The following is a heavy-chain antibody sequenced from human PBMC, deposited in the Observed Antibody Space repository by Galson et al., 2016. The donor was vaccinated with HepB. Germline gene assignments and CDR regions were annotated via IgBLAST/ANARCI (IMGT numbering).Heavy chain of an antibody. Sequence: SLRVSCAASGFTFNDYVMHWVRQLPGKGLEWVSGVNWNSATLAYADSVRGRFTISRDNAENSLYLQMNSLRAEDTALYYCAKGQTNWATFDSWGQGTLVTVSS. CDR3: AKGQTNWATFDS. CDR1: GFTFNDYV. CDR2: VNWNSATL. V-gene: IGHV3-9*01. D-gene: IGHD7-27*01. J-gene: IGHJ4*02.